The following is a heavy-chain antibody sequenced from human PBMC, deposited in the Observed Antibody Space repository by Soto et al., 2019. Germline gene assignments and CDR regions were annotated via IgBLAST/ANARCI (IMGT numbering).Heavy chain of an antibody. CDR1: GYTFTSYD. CDR2: MNPNSGNT. Sequence: ASVKVSCKASGYTFTSYDINWVRQATGQGLEWMGWMNPNSGNTGYAQKFQGRVTMTRNTSISTAYMELSSLRSEDTAVYYCARGFWAPPRHYDFWSGYVVDRGENDAFDIWGQGTMVTVSS. V-gene: IGHV1-8*01. J-gene: IGHJ3*02. CDR3: ARGFWAPPRHYDFWSGYVVDRGENDAFDI. D-gene: IGHD3-3*01.